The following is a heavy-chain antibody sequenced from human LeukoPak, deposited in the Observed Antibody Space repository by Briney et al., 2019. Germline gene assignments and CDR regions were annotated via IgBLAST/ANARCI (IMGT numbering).Heavy chain of an antibody. V-gene: IGHV4-4*07. CDR3: ARDLALGYCPSSSCSSPLFDY. J-gene: IGHJ4*02. CDR1: GASISSYY. CDR2: IHTSGGT. Sequence: SETLSLTCTVSGASISSYYWSWIRQPAGKGLEWSGRIHTSGGTRYNPSLKSRITMSVDASKNQFSLKLSSVTAADTAVYYCARDLALGYCPSSSCSSPLFDYWGQGTLVTVSS. D-gene: IGHD2-2*01.